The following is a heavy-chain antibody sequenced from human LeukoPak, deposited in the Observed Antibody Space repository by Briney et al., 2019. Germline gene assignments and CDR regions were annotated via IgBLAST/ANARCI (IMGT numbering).Heavy chain of an antibody. CDR2: IYSGGST. D-gene: IGHD4-17*01. Sequence: GGSLRLSCAASGFTVSSNYMSWVRQAPGKGLEWVSVIYSGGSTYYADSVKGRFTISRDNSKNTLYLQMNSLRAEDAAVYYCARSDYGDLHDAFDIWGQGTMVTVSS. V-gene: IGHV3-53*01. CDR1: GFTVSSNY. J-gene: IGHJ3*02. CDR3: ARSDYGDLHDAFDI.